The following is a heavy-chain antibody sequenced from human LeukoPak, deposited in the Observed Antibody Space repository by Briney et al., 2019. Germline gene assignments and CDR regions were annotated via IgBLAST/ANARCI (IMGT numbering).Heavy chain of an antibody. V-gene: IGHV5-51*01. CDR3: ARLGVGAAAARNWFDP. J-gene: IGHJ5*02. CDR2: IYPGDSDT. Sequence: GESLKISCKGSGYSFTSYWIGWVRQMPGKGLEWMGIIYPGDSDTRYSPSFQGQVTISADKSISTAYLQWSSLKASDTAMYYCARLGVGAAAARNWFDPWGQGTLVTVSS. CDR1: GYSFTSYW. D-gene: IGHD6-13*01.